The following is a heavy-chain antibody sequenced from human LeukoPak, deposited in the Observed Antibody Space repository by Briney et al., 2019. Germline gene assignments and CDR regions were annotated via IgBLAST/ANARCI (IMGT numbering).Heavy chain of an antibody. V-gene: IGHV3-48*03. CDR2: ISSSGRTI. CDR3: ARADLYNFDY. Sequence: GGSLRLSCAASGFTFSSYEMNWVRRAPGKGLEWVSYISSSGRTIYYADSVKGRFTVSRDNAKNSLYLQMNSLRAEDTAVYYCARADLYNFDYWGQGTLVTVSS. D-gene: IGHD3-3*01. CDR1: GFTFSSYE. J-gene: IGHJ4*02.